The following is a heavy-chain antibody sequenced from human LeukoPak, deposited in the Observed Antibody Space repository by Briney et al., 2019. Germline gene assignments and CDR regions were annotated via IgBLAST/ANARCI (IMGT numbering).Heavy chain of an antibody. D-gene: IGHD1-26*01. V-gene: IGHV4-39*07. CDR2: IYDSGST. J-gene: IGHJ6*02. Sequence: PSETLSLTCTVSGGSIRSSYYYWGWIRQPPGKGREWLGSIYDSGSTYYNPSLKSRVTISVDKSKNQFSLKLSSVTAADTAVYYCARDSGSYSYGMDVWGQGTTVTVSS. CDR3: ARDSGSYSYGMDV. CDR1: GGSIRSSYYY.